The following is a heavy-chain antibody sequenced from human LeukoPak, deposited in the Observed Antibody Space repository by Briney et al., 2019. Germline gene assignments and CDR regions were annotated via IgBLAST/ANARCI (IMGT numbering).Heavy chain of an antibody. Sequence: SETLSLTCTVSGGSISSSSYYWGWIRQPPGKGLEWIGSIYYSGSTYYNSSLKSRVTISVDTSKNQFSLKLSSVTAADTAVYYCARQGLMYYDFWSGYSHDAFDIWGQGTMVTVSS. CDR1: GGSISSSSYY. D-gene: IGHD3-3*01. V-gene: IGHV4-39*01. CDR3: ARQGLMYYDFWSGYSHDAFDI. J-gene: IGHJ3*02. CDR2: IYYSGST.